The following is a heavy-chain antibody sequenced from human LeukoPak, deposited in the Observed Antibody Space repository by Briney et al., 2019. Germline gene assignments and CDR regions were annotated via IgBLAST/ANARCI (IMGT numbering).Heavy chain of an antibody. V-gene: IGHV3-23*01. CDR3: AKSADFWSGYSDDY. CDR2: ISGSGGST. D-gene: IGHD3-3*01. J-gene: IGHJ4*02. Sequence: TGGSLRLSCAASGFTFSSYAMSWVRQAPGKGLEWVSAISGSGGSTYYADSVKGRFTISRDNSKNTLYLQMNSLRAEDTAVYYCAKSADFWSGYSDDYWGQGTLVTVSS. CDR1: GFTFSSYA.